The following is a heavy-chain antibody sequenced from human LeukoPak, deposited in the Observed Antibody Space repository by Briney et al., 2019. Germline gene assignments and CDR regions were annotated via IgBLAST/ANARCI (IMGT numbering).Heavy chain of an antibody. J-gene: IGHJ4*02. CDR1: GFTVSSNY. Sequence: GGSLRLSCAASGFTVSSNYMSWVRQAPGKGLEWVSVINSGGSTYYADSVKGRFTISRDNSKNTLYLQMNSLRAEDTAVYYCARHSSGWYYFDYWGQGTLVTVSS. D-gene: IGHD6-19*01. CDR3: ARHSSGWYYFDY. V-gene: IGHV3-53*01. CDR2: INSGGST.